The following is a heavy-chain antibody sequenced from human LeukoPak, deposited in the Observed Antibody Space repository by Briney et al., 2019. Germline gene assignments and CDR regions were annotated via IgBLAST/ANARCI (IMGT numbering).Heavy chain of an antibody. CDR1: GGSISSYY. CDR3: ARADGYSGYDSATGRHFDY. J-gene: IGHJ4*02. Sequence: SETLSLTCSVSGGSISSYYWSWIRQPAGKGLEWIGRIYTTGSTNYNPSLRSRVTMSVDTSKNLFSLKLSSVSAADTAVYYCARADGYSGYDSATGRHFDYWGQGTLVTVSS. V-gene: IGHV4-4*07. D-gene: IGHD5-12*01. CDR2: IYTTGST.